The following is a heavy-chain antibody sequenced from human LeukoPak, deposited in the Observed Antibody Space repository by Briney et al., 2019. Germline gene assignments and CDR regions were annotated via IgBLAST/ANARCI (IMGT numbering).Heavy chain of an antibody. Sequence: PSETLSLPCTVSGGSINSYYWSWIRPPPGKGLEWIGYIYYSGSTNYNPSLKSRVTISVDTSKNQFSLKLSSVTAADTAVYYCARDRGGKMATILDYWGQGTLVTVSS. D-gene: IGHD5-24*01. CDR3: ARDRGGKMATILDY. J-gene: IGHJ4*02. V-gene: IGHV4-59*01. CDR2: IYYSGST. CDR1: GGSINSYY.